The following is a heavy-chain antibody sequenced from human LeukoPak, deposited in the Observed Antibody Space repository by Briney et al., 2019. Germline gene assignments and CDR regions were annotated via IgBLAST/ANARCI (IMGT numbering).Heavy chain of an antibody. Sequence: GGSLRLSCAASGFTFSSYSLNWVRQAPGKGLEWVSYITSSSSTIYYADSVKGRFTISRDNAKNSLYLQMNSLRAEDTAVYYCAKERWLQRQYFDYWGQGTLVTVSS. CDR1: GFTFSSYS. CDR3: AKERWLQRQYFDY. CDR2: ITSSSSTI. V-gene: IGHV3-48*04. D-gene: IGHD5-24*01. J-gene: IGHJ4*02.